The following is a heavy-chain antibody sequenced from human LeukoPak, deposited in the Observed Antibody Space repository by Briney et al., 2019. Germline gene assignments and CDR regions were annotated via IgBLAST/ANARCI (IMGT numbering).Heavy chain of an antibody. V-gene: IGHV3-9*01. Sequence: PGGSLRLSCAASGFTFGDYGMYWVRQVPGKGLEWVSGISWNSGSIDYADSVKGRFTISRDNAKKSLDLQMNSLRPEDTALYYCAKDIKVHSSGWFSKPPRCYGMDVWGQGTTVIVS. CDR3: AKDIKVHSSGWFSKPPRCYGMDV. J-gene: IGHJ6*02. CDR1: GFTFGDYG. D-gene: IGHD6-19*01. CDR2: ISWNSGSI.